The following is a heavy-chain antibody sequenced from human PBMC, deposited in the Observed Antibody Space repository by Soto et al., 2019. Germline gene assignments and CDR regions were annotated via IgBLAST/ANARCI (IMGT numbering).Heavy chain of an antibody. CDR3: ARHRVQLWFLDV. D-gene: IGHD5-18*01. V-gene: IGHV4-39*01. CDR1: GGSISSSSYY. J-gene: IGHJ6*04. CDR2: IYYSGST. Sequence: QLQLQESGPGLVKPSETLSLTCTVSGGSISSSSYYWVWIRQPPGKGLEWIGSIYYSGSTYYNPSLKSRVTISVDTSKNQFSLKLSSVTAADTAVYYCARHRVQLWFLDVWGKGTTVTVSS.